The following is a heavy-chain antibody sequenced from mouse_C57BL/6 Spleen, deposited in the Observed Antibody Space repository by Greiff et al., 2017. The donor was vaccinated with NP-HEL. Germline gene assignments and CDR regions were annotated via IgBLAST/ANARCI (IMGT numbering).Heavy chain of an antibody. CDR2: IWSGGST. J-gene: IGHJ4*01. V-gene: IGHV2-2*01. D-gene: IGHD1-1*01. CDR3: ARNNVVGKRAMDY. Sequence: VKLVESGPGLVQPSQSLSITCTVSGFSLTSYGVHWVRQSPGKGLEWLGVIWSGGSTDYNAAFISRLSISKDNSKSQVFFKMNSLQADDTAIYYCARNNVVGKRAMDYWGQGTSVTVSS. CDR1: GFSLTSYG.